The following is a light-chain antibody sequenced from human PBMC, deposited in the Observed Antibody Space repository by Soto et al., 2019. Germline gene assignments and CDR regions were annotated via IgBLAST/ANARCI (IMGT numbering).Light chain of an antibody. Sequence: EIVMTQSPATLSVSPGERATLSCRASHSVSSRLAWYQQKPGQAPRLLIYGASTRATVLPARFSGSGSGTEFTLTISSLQSEDFAVYYCQHYTNWPLTFGGGTKVDIK. CDR3: QHYTNWPLT. CDR1: HSVSSR. J-gene: IGKJ4*01. V-gene: IGKV3-15*01. CDR2: GAS.